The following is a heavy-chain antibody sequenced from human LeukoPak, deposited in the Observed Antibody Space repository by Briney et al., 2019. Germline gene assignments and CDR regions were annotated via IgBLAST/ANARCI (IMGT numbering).Heavy chain of an antibody. CDR2: IYHSGST. CDR1: GGSISSGGYS. Sequence: SQTLSLTCAVSGGSISSGGYSWTWIRQPPGKGLEWIGYIYHSGSTYYNPSLKSRVTISVDRSKNQFSLKLSSVTAADTAVYYCARAGGGYNYNWFDPWGQGTLVTVSS. CDR3: ARAGGGYNYNWFDP. D-gene: IGHD5-24*01. V-gene: IGHV4-30-2*01. J-gene: IGHJ5*02.